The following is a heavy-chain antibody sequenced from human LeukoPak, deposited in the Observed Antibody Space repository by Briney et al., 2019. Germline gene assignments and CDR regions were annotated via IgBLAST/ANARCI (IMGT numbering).Heavy chain of an antibody. CDR3: ARGSSGSYSYFQH. J-gene: IGHJ1*01. CDR1: GFTFSSYS. Sequence: GGSLRLSCAASGFTFSSYSMNWVRQAPGKGLEWVSYISSSSSTIYYADSVKGRFTISRDNAKNSLYLQMNSLRAEDTAVYYCARGSSGSYSYFQHWGQGTLVTVSS. D-gene: IGHD1-26*01. CDR2: ISSSSSTI. V-gene: IGHV3-48*04.